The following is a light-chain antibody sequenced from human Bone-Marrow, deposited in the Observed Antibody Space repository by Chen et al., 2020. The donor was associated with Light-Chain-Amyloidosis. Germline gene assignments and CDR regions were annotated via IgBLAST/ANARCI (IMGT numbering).Light chain of an antibody. Sequence: EIVLTQSPGTLSLSPGEGANLSCRASQTNSSNYLTWYQQKFCQAPRLLIYGSSSRATGIPDRFTGSGSGTDFTLTINRLEPEDCAMYYCQQYGTSPLTFGGGTKVEIK. CDR2: GSS. J-gene: IGKJ4*01. V-gene: IGKV3-20*01. CDR1: QTNSSNY. CDR3: QQYGTSPLT.